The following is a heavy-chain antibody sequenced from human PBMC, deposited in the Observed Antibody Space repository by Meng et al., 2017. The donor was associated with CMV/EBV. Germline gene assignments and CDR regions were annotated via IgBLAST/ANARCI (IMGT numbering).Heavy chain of an antibody. CDR2: IKSRTDGGTT. CDR3: TAQWRGD. CDR1: GFTFSYDW. J-gene: IGHJ4*02. V-gene: IGHV3-15*01. D-gene: IGHD6-19*01. Sequence: LRLACGGSGFTFSYDWMSWVRQAPGKGMEWVSRIKSRTDGGTTDYAAPVKGRFTISRDDSKNTLYLQMNSLKTEDTAVYYCTAQWRGDWGQGTLVTVSS.